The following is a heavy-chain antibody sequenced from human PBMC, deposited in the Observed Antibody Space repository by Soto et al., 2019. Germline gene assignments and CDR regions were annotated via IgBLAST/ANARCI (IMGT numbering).Heavy chain of an antibody. V-gene: IGHV4-31*03. CDR1: GGSISSGGYY. CDR3: ARLGGGSGSYYNVPFDY. D-gene: IGHD3-10*01. CDR2: IYYSGST. J-gene: IGHJ4*02. Sequence: PSETLSLTCTVSGGSISSGGYYWSWIRQHPGKGLEWIGYIYYSGSTYYNPSLKSRVTISVDTSTNHFSLKLSSVTAAATAVYYCARLGGGSGSYYNVPFDYWGQGTLVTVSS.